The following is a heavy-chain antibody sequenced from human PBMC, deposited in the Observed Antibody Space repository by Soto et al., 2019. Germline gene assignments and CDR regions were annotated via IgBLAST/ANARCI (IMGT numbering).Heavy chain of an antibody. CDR3: AREPATAKPEGVDF. Sequence: ASVRVSCRASGYTCSDYYIQWVRQAPGQGLEWMGWINPNSGGTKYAPKFQGGVTMTRDTSITTAYMELSRLRSGDTAVYYCAREPATAKPEGVDFWGQGTLVTVSS. V-gene: IGHV1-2*02. CDR2: INPNSGGT. D-gene: IGHD1-1*01. CDR1: GYTCSDYY. J-gene: IGHJ4*02.